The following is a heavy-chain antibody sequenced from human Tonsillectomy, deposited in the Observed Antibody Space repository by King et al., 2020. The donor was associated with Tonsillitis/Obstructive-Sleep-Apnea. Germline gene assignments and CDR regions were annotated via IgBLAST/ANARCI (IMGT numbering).Heavy chain of an antibody. CDR1: GFIFKDYA. Sequence: QLVQSGGGLVQPGWSLRLSCAASGFIFKDYAMHWVRHAPGKGLEWVSGISWNSGSIGYADSVKGRFTISRDNAKNSLFLQMNSLRVEDTALYYCAKGNYYYYYMDVWGKGTTVTVSS. CDR3: AKGNYYYYYMDV. V-gene: IGHV3-9*01. J-gene: IGHJ6*03. CDR2: ISWNSGSI.